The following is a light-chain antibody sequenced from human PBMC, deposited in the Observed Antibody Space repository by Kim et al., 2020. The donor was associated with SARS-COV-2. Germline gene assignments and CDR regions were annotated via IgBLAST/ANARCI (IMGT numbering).Light chain of an antibody. CDR3: NSRDSSGNHLV. Sequence: ALGQTVRITCQGHSFRIYYASWYQQKPGQAPVLVIYGKNNRPSGIPDRFSGSSSGNTASLTITGAQAEDEADYYCNSRDSSGNHLVFGGGTQLTVL. V-gene: IGLV3-19*01. CDR2: GKN. CDR1: SFRIYY. J-gene: IGLJ2*01.